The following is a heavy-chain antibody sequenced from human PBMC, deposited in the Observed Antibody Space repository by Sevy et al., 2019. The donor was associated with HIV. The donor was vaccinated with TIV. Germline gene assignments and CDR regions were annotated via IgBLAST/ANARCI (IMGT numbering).Heavy chain of an antibody. Sequence: GGSLRLSCAASGFTFSSYSMNWVRQAPGKGLEWVSYISNISRTIYYADSVRGRFTNSRDNARNSLYLQMNSLRDEDTAVYYCATLFHYSSQFDCWGQGTLVTVSS. V-gene: IGHV3-48*02. CDR1: GFTFSSYS. CDR3: ATLFHYSSQFDC. J-gene: IGHJ4*02. CDR2: ISNISRTI. D-gene: IGHD4-4*01.